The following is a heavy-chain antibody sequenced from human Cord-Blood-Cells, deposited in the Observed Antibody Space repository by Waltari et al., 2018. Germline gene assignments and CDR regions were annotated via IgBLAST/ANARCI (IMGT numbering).Heavy chain of an antibody. CDR1: GGSICSYY. D-gene: IGHD6-6*01. CDR2: IYYSGST. J-gene: IGHJ6*03. V-gene: IGHV4-59*01. CDR3: ARAQGTRLHYYYYMDV. Sequence: QVQLQASGPGLVKPSETLSLTCTVSGGSICSYYWSWIRHPPGKGLEWIGYIYYSGSTNYNPSLKSRVTIAVDTSKNQFSLKLSSVTAADTAVYYCARAQGTRLHYYYYMDVWGKGTTVTVSS.